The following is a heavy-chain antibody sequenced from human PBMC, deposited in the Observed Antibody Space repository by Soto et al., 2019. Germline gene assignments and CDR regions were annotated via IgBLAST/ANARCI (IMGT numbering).Heavy chain of an antibody. V-gene: IGHV4-59*01. CDR1: GGSISGYY. CDR3: AREVRAAANTYYFDY. Sequence: TLSLTCSVSGGSISGYYWSWIRQPPGKGLEWIGYIYSSGNTNYNTSLKSRVTILVDTSKNQFSLKLNSVTAADTAVYYCAREVRAAANTYYFDYWGQGTLVTVSS. CDR2: IYSSGNT. J-gene: IGHJ4*02. D-gene: IGHD6-13*01.